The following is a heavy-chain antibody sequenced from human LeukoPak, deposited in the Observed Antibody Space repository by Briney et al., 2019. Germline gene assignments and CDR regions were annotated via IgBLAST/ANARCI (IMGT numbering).Heavy chain of an antibody. D-gene: IGHD6-19*01. Sequence: SETLSLTCTVSGGSISGSYWSWLRQPAGKGLEWIGRISSSGSANYNPSLKSRVTMSIDTSKNQFSLKLSTVTAADTAVYYCAKGPSGSYGFDYWGLGTQVTVSS. CDR1: GGSISGSY. J-gene: IGHJ4*02. V-gene: IGHV4-4*07. CDR3: AKGPSGSYGFDY. CDR2: ISSSGSA.